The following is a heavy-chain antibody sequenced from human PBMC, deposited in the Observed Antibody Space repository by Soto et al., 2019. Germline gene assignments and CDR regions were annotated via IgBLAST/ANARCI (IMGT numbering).Heavy chain of an antibody. J-gene: IGHJ6*01. CDR1: GFTFRDHY. Sequence: EVQLVESGGGLVQPGGSLRLSCAASGFTFRDHYMDWVRQAPGKGLEWVARSRNRVNSHTTEYAASVKGRITISRDESKNSLYLKMNSLKIEDSAVYYCTRGLLGGAPSYTFHGMDVWGQGTTVTVSS. V-gene: IGHV3-72*01. CDR3: TRGLLGGAPSYTFHGMDV. CDR2: SRNRVNSHTT. D-gene: IGHD1-26*01.